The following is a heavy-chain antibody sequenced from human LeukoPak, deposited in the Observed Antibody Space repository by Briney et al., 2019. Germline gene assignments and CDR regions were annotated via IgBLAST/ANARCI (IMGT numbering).Heavy chain of an antibody. Sequence: GGSLRLSCAASGFTFRTYAMNWVRQAPGKGLEWVSAISGSGVSTYYADSVKGRFTISRDNSKNTLYLQMNSLRAEDTAVFYCAKNITGTADFGGQGTMVTVSS. D-gene: IGHD1-20*01. CDR1: GFTFRTYA. CDR3: AKNITGTADF. CDR2: ISGSGVST. J-gene: IGHJ3*01. V-gene: IGHV3-23*01.